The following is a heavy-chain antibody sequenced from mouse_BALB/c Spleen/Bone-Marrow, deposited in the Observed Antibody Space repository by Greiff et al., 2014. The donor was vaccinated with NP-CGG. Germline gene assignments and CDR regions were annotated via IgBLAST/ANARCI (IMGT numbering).Heavy chain of an antibody. D-gene: IGHD1-1*01. V-gene: IGHV14-3*02. Sequence: EVQLQQSGAELVKPGASVKLSCTASGFNIKDTYMHWVKQRPEQGLEWIGRIDPANGNTKYDPKFPGKATITADTSSNTAYLQLSSLTSEDTAVYYWANYYYGSSLFAYWGQGTLVTVSA. CDR2: IDPANGNT. CDR3: ANYYYGSSLFAY. CDR1: GFNIKDTY. J-gene: IGHJ3*01.